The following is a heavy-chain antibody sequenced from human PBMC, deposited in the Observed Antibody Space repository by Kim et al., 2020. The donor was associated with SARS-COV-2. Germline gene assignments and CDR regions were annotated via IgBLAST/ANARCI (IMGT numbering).Heavy chain of an antibody. D-gene: IGHD2-15*01. V-gene: IGHV3-43*01. Sequence: GGSLRLSCAASGFTFDDYTMHWVRQAPGKGLEWLSLITWNGATAYYADSVEGRFTISRDNSKSSVFLQMNSLTTGDTAFYFCARERDYSCWYYFESWGQGTLVTVSS. CDR3: ARERDYSCWYYFES. CDR2: ITWNGATA. J-gene: IGHJ4*01. CDR1: GFTFDDYT.